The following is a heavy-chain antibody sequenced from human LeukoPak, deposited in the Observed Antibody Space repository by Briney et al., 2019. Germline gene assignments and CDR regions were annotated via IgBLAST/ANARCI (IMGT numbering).Heavy chain of an antibody. CDR1: GFTFSSYW. CDR2: IKQDGSEK. Sequence: PGGSLRLSCAASGFTFSSYWMNWVRQVPGKGLEWVANIKQDGSEKYYVDSVKGRFTISRDNAKNSLYLQMNSLRAEDTAVYYCAKCILTGYYKGYMDVWGKGTTVTISS. D-gene: IGHD3-9*01. CDR3: AKCILTGYYKGYMDV. V-gene: IGHV3-7*01. J-gene: IGHJ6*03.